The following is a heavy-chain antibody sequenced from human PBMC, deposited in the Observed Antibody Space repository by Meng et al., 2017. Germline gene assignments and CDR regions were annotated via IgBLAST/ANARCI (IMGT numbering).Heavy chain of an antibody. CDR3: ASLTGWFDP. D-gene: IGHD3-10*01. CDR2: IIPIFGTA. J-gene: IGHJ5*02. V-gene: IGHV1-69*06. CDR1: GGNFRSYA. Sequence: GLLVYSGAAVQKPASLVEGSCQVSGGNFRSYAISWARQAPGQGLEWMGGIIPIFGTANYAQKFQGRVTITADKSTSTAYMELSSLRSEDTAVYYCASLTGWFDPWGQGTLVTVSS.